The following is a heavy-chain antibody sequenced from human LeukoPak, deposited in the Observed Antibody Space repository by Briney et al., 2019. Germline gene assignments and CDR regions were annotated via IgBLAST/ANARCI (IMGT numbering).Heavy chain of an antibody. D-gene: IGHD6-19*01. V-gene: IGHV1-2*02. CDR3: ARSGFSTGLYLDF. CDR2: IDPPSGAP. J-gene: IGHJ4*02. Sequence: ASVRVSCKASGYTFTGQFIHWLRQAPGQGLEWMGWIDPPSGAPHYAQKFQDTITLTRDTSIATAYMEVHRLQTDDTAVYYCARSGFSTGLYLDFWGQGTPISVSS. CDR1: GYTFTGQF.